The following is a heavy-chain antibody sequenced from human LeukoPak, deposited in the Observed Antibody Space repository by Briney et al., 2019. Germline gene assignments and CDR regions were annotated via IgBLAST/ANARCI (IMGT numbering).Heavy chain of an antibody. D-gene: IGHD5-12*01. Sequence: PGGSLRLSCTASGFTVSTNYVSWVRQAPGKGLEWVSVIYNSGRTYYAESVEDRFNISRDTSRNTVYLQMNNLRVEDTAMYYCARASWGYQFDSWGQGTLVTVSS. CDR1: GFTVSTNY. CDR3: ARASWGYQFDS. CDR2: IYNSGRT. V-gene: IGHV3-66*01. J-gene: IGHJ4*02.